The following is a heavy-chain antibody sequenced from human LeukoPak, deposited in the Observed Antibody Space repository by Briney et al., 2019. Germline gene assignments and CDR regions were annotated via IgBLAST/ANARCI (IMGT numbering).Heavy chain of an antibody. D-gene: IGHD3-10*01. J-gene: IGHJ4*02. CDR2: ILSDGSKE. CDR3: ARGDQQWFGELRTFDY. V-gene: IGHV3-33*01. CDR1: GFTFSSYG. Sequence: GGSLRLSCAASGFTFSSYGMHWVRQAPGKGLEWVAVILSDGSKEFYTDSVKGRFTISRDNSKNTLYLQMNSLRAEDTAVYYCARGDQQWFGELRTFDYWGQGTLVTVSS.